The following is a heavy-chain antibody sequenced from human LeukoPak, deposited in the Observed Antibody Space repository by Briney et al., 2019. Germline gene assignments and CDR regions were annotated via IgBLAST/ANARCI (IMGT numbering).Heavy chain of an antibody. D-gene: IGHD6-13*01. V-gene: IGHV4-34*01. Sequence: SETLSLTCAVYGGSFSGYHWSWTRQPPGKGLEWIGEINHSGSTNYNPSLKSRVTISVDTSKNQFSLKLSSVTAADTAVYYCARGSGSSWYGAEYFQHWGQGALVAASS. CDR1: GGSFSGYH. CDR3: ARGSGSSWYGAEYFQH. CDR2: INHSGST. J-gene: IGHJ1*01.